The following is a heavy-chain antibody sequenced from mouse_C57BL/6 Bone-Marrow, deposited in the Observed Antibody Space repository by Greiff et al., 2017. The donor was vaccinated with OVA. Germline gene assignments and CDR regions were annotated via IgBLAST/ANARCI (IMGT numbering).Heavy chain of an antibody. Sequence: VKLVESGPGLVQPSQSLSITCTVSGFSLTSYGVHWVRQSPGKGLEWLGVIWSGGSTDYNAAFISRLSISKDNSKSQVFFKMNSLQADDTAIYYCATVDGYYPFAYWGQGTLVTVSA. CDR3: ATVDGYYPFAY. D-gene: IGHD2-3*01. CDR2: IWSGGST. CDR1: GFSLTSYG. V-gene: IGHV2-2*01. J-gene: IGHJ3*01.